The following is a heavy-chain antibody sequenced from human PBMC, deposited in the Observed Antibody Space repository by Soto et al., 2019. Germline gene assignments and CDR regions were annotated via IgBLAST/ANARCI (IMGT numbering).Heavy chain of an antibody. V-gene: IGHV2-5*02. CDR2: IYWDDDK. Sequence: QITLKESGPTLVKPTQTLTLTCTFSGFSLSTSGVGVGWIRQPPGKALEWLALIYWDDDKRYSPSLKSRLTINKDTSKNQVVLTMTNMDPVDTATYYCAHRLKGIAVAGTPFEYWGQGTLVTVSS. J-gene: IGHJ4*02. CDR3: AHRLKGIAVAGTPFEY. D-gene: IGHD6-19*01. CDR1: GFSLSTSGVG.